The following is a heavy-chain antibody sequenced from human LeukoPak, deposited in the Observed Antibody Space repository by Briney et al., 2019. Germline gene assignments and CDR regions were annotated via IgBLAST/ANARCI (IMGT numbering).Heavy chain of an antibody. CDR1: GGSISSSSYY. Sequence: SETLSLTCTVSGGSISSSSYYWGWIRQPPGKGLEWIGSIYYSGSTYYNPSLKSRVTISVDTSKNQFSLKLSSVTAADTAVYYCARGYSSTHEYFQHWGQGTLVTVSS. CDR2: IYYSGST. J-gene: IGHJ1*01. D-gene: IGHD6-13*01. CDR3: ARGYSSTHEYFQH. V-gene: IGHV4-39*07.